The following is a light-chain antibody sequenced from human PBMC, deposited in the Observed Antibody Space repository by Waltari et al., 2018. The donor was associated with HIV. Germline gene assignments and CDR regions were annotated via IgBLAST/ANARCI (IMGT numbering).Light chain of an antibody. Sequence: QSVLVQPPSLSGALGQRVTISCTGTRSNIGAGFDVHWYQQLPGTAPKLLIYSNTNQPTGVPDRFSGSKSGASASLAIIGLQPEDEAVYFCQTYDFDMGRVSGIFGGGTKLTVL. CDR3: QTYDFDMGRVSGI. J-gene: IGLJ2*01. V-gene: IGLV1-40*01. CDR1: RSNIGAGFD. CDR2: SNT.